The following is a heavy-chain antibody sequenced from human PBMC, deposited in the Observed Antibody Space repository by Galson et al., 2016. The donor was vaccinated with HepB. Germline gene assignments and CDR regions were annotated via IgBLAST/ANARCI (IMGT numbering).Heavy chain of an antibody. V-gene: IGHV5-51*01. CDR1: GYSFTSYW. CDR3: AGRGLYSTTFDY. D-gene: IGHD2/OR15-2a*01. Sequence: QSGAEVKKPGESLKISYKGSGYSFTSYWIGWVRQMPGKGLEWMGIIYPGDSDTRYSPSLQGRVTISADKTISTADLQWSSLKASDTAMYYCAGRGLYSTTFDYWGQGTLVTVSS. J-gene: IGHJ4*02. CDR2: IYPGDSDT.